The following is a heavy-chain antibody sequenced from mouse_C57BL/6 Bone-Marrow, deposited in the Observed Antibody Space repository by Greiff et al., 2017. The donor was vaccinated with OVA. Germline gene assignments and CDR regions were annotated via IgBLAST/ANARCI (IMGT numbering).Heavy chain of an antibody. D-gene: IGHD1-1*01. CDR2: IYPGDGDT. J-gene: IGHJ4*01. CDR3: WVLLLRALYAIDY. CDR1: GYAFSSSW. V-gene: IGHV1-82*01. Sequence: QVQLQQSGPELVKPGASVKISCTASGYAFSSSWMNWVQQRPGKGLEWIGRIYPGDGDTNYNGPFKGQATLTADKSSSTAYMQLISLTSEDAAVYFCWVLLLRALYAIDYWGQGTSVTVSS.